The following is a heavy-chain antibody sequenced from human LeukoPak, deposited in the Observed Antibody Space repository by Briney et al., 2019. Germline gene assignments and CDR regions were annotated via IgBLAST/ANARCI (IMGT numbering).Heavy chain of an antibody. CDR2: IQQDGSEK. Sequence: GGSLRLSCAASGFTFSNYKMGWVRQAPGKGLEWVANIQQDGSEKYIVDSVKGRFTISRDNAENSVHLQMNSLRDEDTAVYFCARWNVAFDYCGQGTLVTVSS. V-gene: IGHV3-7*04. D-gene: IGHD1-1*01. J-gene: IGHJ4*02. CDR3: ARWNVAFDY. CDR1: GFTFSNYK.